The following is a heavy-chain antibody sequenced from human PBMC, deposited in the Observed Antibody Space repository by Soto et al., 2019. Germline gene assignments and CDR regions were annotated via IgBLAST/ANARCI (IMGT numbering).Heavy chain of an antibody. Sequence: EPQLLESGGGLGHPGGSLRLSCAASGFTFSSYGMSWVRQAPGKGLEWVAAISGSGVSTYYADPVRGRSTISRDNSKKTVDLQMNSLRAEDTAVYYCAKFYCISTLCQAPAAKSTGGFEIWGQGTLVTVSS. CDR2: ISGSGVST. V-gene: IGHV3-23*01. CDR3: AKFYCISTLCQAPAAKSTGGFEI. CDR1: GFTFSSYG. J-gene: IGHJ3*02. D-gene: IGHD2-2*01.